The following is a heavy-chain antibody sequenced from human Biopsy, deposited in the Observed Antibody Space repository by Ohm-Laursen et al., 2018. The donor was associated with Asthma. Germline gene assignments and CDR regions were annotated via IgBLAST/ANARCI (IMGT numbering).Heavy chain of an antibody. J-gene: IGHJ6*02. CDR2: IYYTGSD. CDR3: ARGPNYHGSGRAPIGMDV. V-gene: IGHV4-61*01. D-gene: IGHD3-10*01. CDR1: GGSVSTGSYY. Sequence: GTLSLTWAVSGGSVSTGSYYWSWIRQPPGKGLEWLGYIYYTGSDNYNPSLKSRVTISVDTSKNQFSLRLNSVTAAGTAVYYCARGPNYHGSGRAPIGMDVWGQGTTVTVSS.